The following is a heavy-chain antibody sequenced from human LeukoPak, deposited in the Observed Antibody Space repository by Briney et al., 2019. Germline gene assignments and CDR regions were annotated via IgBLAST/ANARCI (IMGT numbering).Heavy chain of an antibody. CDR3: ARESYVLRSNYLPLDY. V-gene: IGHV1-18*04. CDR1: GYTFINYY. CDR2: ISAYNGNT. J-gene: IGHJ4*02. Sequence: ASVKVSCKASGYTFINYYMQWVRQAPGQGLEWMGWISAYNGNTNYAQKLQGRVTMTTDTSTSTAYMELRSLRSDDTAVYYCARESYVLRSNYLPLDYWGQGTLVTVSS. D-gene: IGHD4-11*01.